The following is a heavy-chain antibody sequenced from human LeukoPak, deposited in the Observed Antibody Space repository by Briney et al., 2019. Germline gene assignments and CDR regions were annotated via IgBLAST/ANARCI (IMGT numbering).Heavy chain of an antibody. J-gene: IGHJ4*02. V-gene: IGHV4-39*07. CDR1: GGSISSTTYY. CDR2: INYSGST. Sequence: SETLSLTCTVSGGSISSTTYYWVWIRQPPGKGLDWIGSINYSGSTYYNPSLKSRVTISVDTSKNQFSLKLSSVTAADTAVYCCASAIVGRYYFDDWGQRTLVTVSS. D-gene: IGHD1-26*01. CDR3: ASAIVGRYYFDD.